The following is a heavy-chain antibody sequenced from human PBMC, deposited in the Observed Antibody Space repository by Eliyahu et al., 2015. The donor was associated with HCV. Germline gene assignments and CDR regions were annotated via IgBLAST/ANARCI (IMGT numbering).Heavy chain of an antibody. D-gene: IGHD3-10*01. J-gene: IGHJ4*02. CDR2: GNPNSGDT. V-gene: IGHV1-2*02. CDR3: ARKNGPLWYGELYYLDS. CDR1: GYTFIXYY. Sequence: QVQLVQSGAEVKKPGASVKVSCKASGYTFIXYYMHWVRQAPGQGLEWMGWGNPNSGDTNFAQKFQGRITMTRDTSISTAYMELSRLRSDDTALYYCARKNGPLWYGELYYLDSWGQGTLVTVSS.